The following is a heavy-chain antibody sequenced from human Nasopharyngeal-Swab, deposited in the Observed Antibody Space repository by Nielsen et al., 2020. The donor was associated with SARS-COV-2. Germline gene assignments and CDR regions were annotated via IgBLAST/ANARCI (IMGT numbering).Heavy chain of an antibody. CDR2: ISSSSSYI. CDR1: GFTFSSYS. Sequence: GESLKISCAASGFTFSSYSMNWVRQAPGKGLEWVSSISSSSSYIYYTDSLKGRFTISRDNARNSLYLQMNSLRAEDTAVYYCARERVGATSLTRVGFDYWGQGILVTVS. V-gene: IGHV3-21*01. J-gene: IGHJ4*02. CDR3: ARERVGATSLTRVGFDY. D-gene: IGHD1-26*01.